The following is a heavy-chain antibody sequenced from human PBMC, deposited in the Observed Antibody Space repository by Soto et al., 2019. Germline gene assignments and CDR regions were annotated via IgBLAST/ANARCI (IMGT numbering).Heavy chain of an antibody. CDR1: GFNTRFYS. Sequence: GGSLRLSCTASGFNTRFYSMSWVRQTPGKGLEWVAALSRSGGATYYADSVRGRFTISRDASKDTLFLQMSNLRAEDTALYYCSKGEMSTIRNSFDPWGQGTLVTVSS. V-gene: IGHV3-23*01. J-gene: IGHJ5*02. CDR2: LSRSGGAT. D-gene: IGHD1-7*01. CDR3: SKGEMSTIRNSFDP.